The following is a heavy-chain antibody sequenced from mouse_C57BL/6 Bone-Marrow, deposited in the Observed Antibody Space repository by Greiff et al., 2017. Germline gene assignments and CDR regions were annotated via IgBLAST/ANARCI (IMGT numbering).Heavy chain of an antibody. CDR3: ASEPWDSSGYYFDY. D-gene: IGHD3-2*02. Sequence: QVQLQQPGAELVKPGASVKLSCKASGYTFTSYWMHWVKQRPGQGLEWIGMIHPNSGSTNYNEKFKSKATLTVDKSSSTAYMQLSSLTSEDSAVYYCASEPWDSSGYYFDYWGQGTTLTVSS. V-gene: IGHV1-64*01. J-gene: IGHJ2*01. CDR2: IHPNSGST. CDR1: GYTFTSYW.